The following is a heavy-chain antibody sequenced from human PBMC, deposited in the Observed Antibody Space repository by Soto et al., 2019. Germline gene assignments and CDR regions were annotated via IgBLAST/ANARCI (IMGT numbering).Heavy chain of an antibody. CDR2: ISSSSSTI. V-gene: IGHV3-48*02. Sequence: GGSLRLSCAASGFTFSSYSMNWVRQAPGKGLEWVSYISSSSSTIYYADSVKGQFTISRDNAKNSRYLQMNSLRDEDTAVYYCARDGWGGVVASDYWGQGTLVTVSS. J-gene: IGHJ4*02. CDR3: ARDGWGGVVASDY. CDR1: GFTFSSYS. D-gene: IGHD2-15*01.